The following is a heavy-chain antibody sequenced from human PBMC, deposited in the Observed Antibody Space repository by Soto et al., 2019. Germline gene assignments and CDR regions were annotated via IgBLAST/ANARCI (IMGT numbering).Heavy chain of an antibody. V-gene: IGHV1-69*13. Sequence: WASVKVSCKASGGTFSSYAISWVRQAPGQGPEWMGGIIPIFGTANYAQKFQGRVTITADESTSTAYMELSSLRSEDTAVYYCARDSNGAEQHGRKYYYDSSGSASPYYYGMDVWGQGTTVTVSS. D-gene: IGHD3-22*01. CDR1: GGTFSSYA. CDR3: ARDSNGAEQHGRKYYYDSSGSASPYYYGMDV. J-gene: IGHJ6*02. CDR2: IIPIFGTA.